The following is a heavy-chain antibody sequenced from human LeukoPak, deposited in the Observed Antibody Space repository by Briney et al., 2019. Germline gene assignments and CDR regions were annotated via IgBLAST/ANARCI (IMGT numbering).Heavy chain of an antibody. CDR3: ARGPLTVTRGFDP. D-gene: IGHD4-17*01. CDR1: GGSFSGYY. Sequence: PSETPSLTCAVYGGSFSGYYWTWIRQPPGKGLEWIGEINHSGSTNYNPSLKSRVTISVDTSKNQFSLKLSSVTAADTAVYYCARGPLTVTRGFDPWGQGTLVTVSS. V-gene: IGHV4-34*01. CDR2: INHSGST. J-gene: IGHJ5*02.